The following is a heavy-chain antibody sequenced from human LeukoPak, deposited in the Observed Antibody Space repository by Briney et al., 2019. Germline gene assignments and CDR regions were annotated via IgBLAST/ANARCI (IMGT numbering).Heavy chain of an antibody. CDR1: GYTFTGYY. J-gene: IGHJ6*03. CDR2: ISAYNGNT. D-gene: IGHD4-11*01. V-gene: IGHV1-18*04. CDR3: ARELTVTSIPYQMDV. Sequence: ASVKVSCKASGYTFTGYYMHWVRQAPGQGLEWMGWISAYNGNTNYAQKLQGRVTMTTDTSTSTAYMELRSLRSDDTAVYYCARELTVTSIPYQMDVWGKGTTVTVSS.